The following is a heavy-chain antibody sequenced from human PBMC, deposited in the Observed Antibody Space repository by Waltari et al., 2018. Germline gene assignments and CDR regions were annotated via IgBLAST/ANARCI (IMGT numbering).Heavy chain of an antibody. CDR3: ATARSYDFWSGNALGY. V-gene: IGHV1-24*01. CDR1: GYTLTELS. D-gene: IGHD3-3*01. J-gene: IGHJ4*02. CDR2: FDPEEGET. Sequence: QVQLVQSGAEVKKPGASVKVSCKVSGYTLTELSMHWLRQAPGKGLEWMGGFDPEEGETIYAQKCQCRVTMTEDTSTDTAYMELSSLRSEDTAVYYCATARSYDFWSGNALGYWGQGTLVTVSS.